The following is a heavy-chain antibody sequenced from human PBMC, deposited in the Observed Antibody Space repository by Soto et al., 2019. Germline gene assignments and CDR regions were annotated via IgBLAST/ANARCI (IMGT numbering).Heavy chain of an antibody. CDR3: ARSIAAAGNWFDP. V-gene: IGHV5-51*01. CDR2: IYPGDSDT. J-gene: IGHJ5*02. Sequence: GASLKISCKGSGYSFTSYWIGWVRQMPGKGLEWMGIIYPGDSDTRYSPSFQGQVTISADKSISTAFLQWSSLKASDTAMYYCARSIAAAGNWFDPWGQGTLVTVSS. CDR1: GYSFTSYW. D-gene: IGHD6-13*01.